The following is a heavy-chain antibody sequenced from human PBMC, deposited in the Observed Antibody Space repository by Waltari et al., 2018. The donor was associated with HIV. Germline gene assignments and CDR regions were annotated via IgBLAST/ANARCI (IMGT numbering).Heavy chain of an antibody. D-gene: IGHD2-15*01. Sequence: QVQLVQSGAEMKMPESSVKVSCKASGGGFSSYTISWVRQAPGQGLEWMGGLIPKFGATNYAQKFQGRVTISADESTITGYLELTSLRPDDTAVFYCARGGCSGRTCYSKSFDLWGQGTRVTVSS. CDR1: GGGFSSYT. J-gene: IGHJ3*01. CDR2: LIPKFGAT. CDR3: ARGGCSGRTCYSKSFDL. V-gene: IGHV1-69*01.